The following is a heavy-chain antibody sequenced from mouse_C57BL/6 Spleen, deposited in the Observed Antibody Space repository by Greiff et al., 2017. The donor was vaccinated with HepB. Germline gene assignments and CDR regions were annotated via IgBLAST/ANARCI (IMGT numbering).Heavy chain of an antibody. J-gene: IGHJ3*01. D-gene: IGHD2-3*01. CDR2: ISSGGDYI. CDR3: TREGGYYVGFAY. V-gene: IGHV5-9-1*02. Sequence: DVMLVESGEGLVKPGGSLKLSCAASGFTLSSYAMSWVRQTPEKRLEWVAYISSGGDYIYYADTVKGRFTISRDNARNTLYLQMSSLKSEDTAMYYCTREGGYYVGFAYWGQGTLVTVSA. CDR1: GFTLSSYA.